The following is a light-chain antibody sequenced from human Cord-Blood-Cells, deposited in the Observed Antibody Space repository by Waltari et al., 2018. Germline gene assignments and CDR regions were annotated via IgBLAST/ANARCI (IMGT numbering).Light chain of an antibody. J-gene: IGKJ4*01. CDR1: QDIINN. Sequence: DILTTQSPSSLSASVGDRVTITCQASQDIINNLHWYQQKPGQAPKVLIYDASNLATGVPSRFSGSGSGTDFTFTISSLQPEDIATYYCQQYDNLPLTFGGGTKVEIK. CDR2: DAS. CDR3: QQYDNLPLT. V-gene: IGKV1-33*01.